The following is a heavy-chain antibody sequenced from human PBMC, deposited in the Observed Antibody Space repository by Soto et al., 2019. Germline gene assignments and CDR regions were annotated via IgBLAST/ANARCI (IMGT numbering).Heavy chain of an antibody. J-gene: IGHJ4*02. CDR1: GFTFSSYG. D-gene: IGHD3-10*01. V-gene: IGHV3-30*18. CDR3: AKTYYYGSGSYYTLFFDY. CDR2: ISYDGSNK. Sequence: QVQLVESGGGVVQPGRSLRLSCAASGFTFSSYGMHWVRQAPGKGLEWVAVISYDGSNKYYADSVKGRFTISRDNSKNTLYLQMNSLRAEDTAVYYCAKTYYYGSGSYYTLFFDYWGQGTLVTVSS.